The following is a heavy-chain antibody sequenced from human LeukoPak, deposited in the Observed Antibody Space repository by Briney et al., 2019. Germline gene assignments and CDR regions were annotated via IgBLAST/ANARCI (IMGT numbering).Heavy chain of an antibody. CDR1: GFTFSSYS. CDR3: ARDSRRDSSSWYWTSDY. Sequence: GGSLRLSCAASGFTFSSYSMNWVRQAPGKGLEWVSSISSSSSYIYYADSVKGRFTISRDNAKNSLYLQMNSLRAEDTAVYYCARDSRRDSSSWYWTSDYWGQGTLVTVSS. CDR2: ISSSSSYI. V-gene: IGHV3-21*01. J-gene: IGHJ4*02. D-gene: IGHD6-13*01.